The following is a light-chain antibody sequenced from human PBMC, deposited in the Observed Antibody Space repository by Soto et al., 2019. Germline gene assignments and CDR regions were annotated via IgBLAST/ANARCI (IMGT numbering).Light chain of an antibody. CDR3: QQYNNWPRT. Sequence: EIVMTQSPATLSVSPGERATLSCRASQSVSSNLAWYQQKPGQAARLLIYGASNRATGIPARFSGSGSGTEFTLTISSLQSEDFAVYYCQQYNNWPRTFGQGTKVEIK. V-gene: IGKV3-15*01. CDR1: QSVSSN. CDR2: GAS. J-gene: IGKJ1*01.